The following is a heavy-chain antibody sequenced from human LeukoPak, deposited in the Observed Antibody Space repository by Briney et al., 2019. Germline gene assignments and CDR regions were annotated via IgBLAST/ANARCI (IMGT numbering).Heavy chain of an antibody. V-gene: IGHV4-39*07. CDR1: GGSISSSSYY. D-gene: IGHD3-10*01. Sequence: SETLSLTCTVSGGSISSSSYYWGWIRQPPGKGLEWIGSIYYSGSTYYNPSLKSRVTISVDTSKNQFSLKLSSVTAADPAVYYCARQFLYYGSMEFDPWGQGTLVTVSS. J-gene: IGHJ5*02. CDR3: ARQFLYYGSMEFDP. CDR2: IYYSGST.